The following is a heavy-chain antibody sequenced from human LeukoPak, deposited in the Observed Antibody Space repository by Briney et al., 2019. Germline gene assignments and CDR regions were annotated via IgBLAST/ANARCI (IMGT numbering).Heavy chain of an antibody. Sequence: GGSLRLSCAASGFTFSSYWMSWVRQAPGKGLQSVANIKQDGSEKYYVESVKGRFTISRDNAKNSLYLQMNSLRAEDTAVYYCARVHYYDSSPITFDYWGQGTLVTVSS. CDR2: IKQDGSEK. D-gene: IGHD3-22*01. J-gene: IGHJ4*02. CDR3: ARVHYYDSSPITFDY. CDR1: GFTFSSYW. V-gene: IGHV3-7*01.